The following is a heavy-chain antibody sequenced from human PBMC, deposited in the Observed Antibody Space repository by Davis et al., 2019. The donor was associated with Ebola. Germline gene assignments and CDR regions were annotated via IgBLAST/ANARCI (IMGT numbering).Heavy chain of an antibody. CDR2: IYTSGRT. J-gene: IGHJ4*02. D-gene: IGHD3-10*01. CDR1: GGSTSSYY. Sequence: PSETLSLTCTVSGGSTSSYYWSWIRQPAGKGLEWIGRIYTSGRTNYNPSLKSRVTMSVDTSKNQFSLKLSSVTAADTAVYYCTLTGTLGTGSDYWGQGTLVTVSS. V-gene: IGHV4-4*07. CDR3: TLTGTLGTGSDY.